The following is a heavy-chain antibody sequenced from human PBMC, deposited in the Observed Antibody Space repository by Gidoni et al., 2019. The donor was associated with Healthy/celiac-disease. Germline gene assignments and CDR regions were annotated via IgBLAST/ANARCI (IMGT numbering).Heavy chain of an antibody. CDR1: GFTFSGSA. J-gene: IGHJ6*02. V-gene: IGHV3-73*01. CDR3: TRPYADTAMVTASKNNYYYGMDV. CDR2: IRSKANSYAT. Sequence: EVQLVESGGGLVQPGGSLKLSCAASGFTFSGSAMHWVRQASGKGLEWVGRIRSKANSYATAYDASVKGRFTISRDDSKNTAYLQMNSLKTEDTAVYYCTRPYADTAMVTASKNNYYYGMDVWGQGTTVTVSS. D-gene: IGHD5-18*01.